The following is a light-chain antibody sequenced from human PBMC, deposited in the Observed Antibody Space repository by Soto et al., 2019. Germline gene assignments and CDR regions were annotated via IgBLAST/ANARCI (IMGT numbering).Light chain of an antibody. CDR3: GSYTSRSTPL. Sequence: QSALTQPASVSGSPGQSITISCTGTSSDVGTYKYVSWYQQHPGKAPKLMIYEVSNRPSGVSNRFSGSKSGNTASLTISGLQAVDEAYYYYGSYTSRSTPLFGGGTKLTVL. CDR1: SSDVGTYKY. J-gene: IGLJ2*01. CDR2: EVS. V-gene: IGLV2-14*01.